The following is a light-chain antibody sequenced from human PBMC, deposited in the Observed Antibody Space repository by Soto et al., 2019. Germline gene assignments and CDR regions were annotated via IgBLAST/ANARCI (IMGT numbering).Light chain of an antibody. Sequence: DIQMTQSPSTLSASVGDRVTITCWASQSISSWLAWYQQKPGKAPKLLIYKASSLESGVPSRFSGSGSGTEFTLTISSLQPDDFATYYCQQYNSYRETFGQGTKVEIK. V-gene: IGKV1-5*03. CDR2: KAS. J-gene: IGKJ1*01. CDR3: QQYNSYRET. CDR1: QSISSW.